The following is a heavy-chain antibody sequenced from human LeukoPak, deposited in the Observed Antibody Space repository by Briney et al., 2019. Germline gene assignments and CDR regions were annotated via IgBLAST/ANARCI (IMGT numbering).Heavy chain of an antibody. J-gene: IGHJ4*02. CDR2: INHSGST. Sequence: SETLSLTCTVSGGSISSYYWSWIRQPPGKGLEWIGEINHSGSTNYNPSLKSRVTISVDTSKNQFSLKLSSVTAADTAVYYCARGRVGSRWYGVVSPVDYWGQGTLVTVSS. D-gene: IGHD6-13*01. V-gene: IGHV4-34*01. CDR1: GGSISSYY. CDR3: ARGRVGSRWYGVVSPVDY.